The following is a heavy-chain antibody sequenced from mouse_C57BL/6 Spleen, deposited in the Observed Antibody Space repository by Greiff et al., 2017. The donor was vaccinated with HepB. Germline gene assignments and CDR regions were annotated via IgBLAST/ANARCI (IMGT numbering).Heavy chain of an antibody. CDR1: GYSITSGYY. D-gene: IGHD2-4*01. CDR3: ARRGDYGDWYFDV. V-gene: IGHV3-6*01. Sequence: EVQVVESGPGLVKPSQSLSLTCSVTGYSITSGYYWNWIRQFPGNKLEWMGYISYDGSNNYNPSLKNRISITRDTSKNQFFLKLNSVTTEDTATYYCARRGDYGDWYFDVWGTGTTVTVSS. CDR2: ISYDGSN. J-gene: IGHJ1*03.